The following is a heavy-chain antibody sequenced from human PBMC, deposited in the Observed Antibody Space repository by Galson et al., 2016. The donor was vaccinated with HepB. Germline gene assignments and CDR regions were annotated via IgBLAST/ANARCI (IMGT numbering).Heavy chain of an antibody. CDR1: GVSLSSYY. V-gene: IGHV4-59*01. J-gene: IGHJ4*02. CDR2: IYYSGGST. Sequence: SETLSLTCTVSGVSLSSYYWSWIRQPPGKGLEWIGYIYYSGGSTNYNPSLKSRVTISVDTLKNQFSLKLSSVTAADTAVYFCARVRIAVAENSYFSDSWGQGTLVTVSS. D-gene: IGHD6-19*01. CDR3: ARVRIAVAENSYFSDS.